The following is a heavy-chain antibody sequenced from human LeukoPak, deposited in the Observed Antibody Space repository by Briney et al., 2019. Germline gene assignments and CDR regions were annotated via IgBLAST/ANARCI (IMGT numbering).Heavy chain of an antibody. CDR2: ISGSGAVT. CDR3: ARDPAPSRTNWFDP. J-gene: IGHJ5*02. V-gene: IGHV3-23*01. CDR1: GFTFSSYT. D-gene: IGHD1-14*01. Sequence: GGSLRLSCAASGFTFSSYTMSWVRQAPGKGLEWVSAISGSGAVTHYADSVRGRFTISRDNSRNTLYLQMSSLRADDTATYYCARDPAPSRTNWFDPWGQGTLVTVSS.